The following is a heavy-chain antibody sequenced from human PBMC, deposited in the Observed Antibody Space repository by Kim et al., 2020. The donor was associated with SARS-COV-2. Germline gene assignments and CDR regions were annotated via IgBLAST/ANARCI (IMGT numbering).Heavy chain of an antibody. J-gene: IGHJ6*02. D-gene: IGHD1-1*01. V-gene: IGHV1-18*04. CDR1: GYTFTSYG. CDR2: ISAYNGNT. Sequence: ASVKVSCKASGYTFTSYGISWVRQAPGQGLEWMGWISAYNGNTNYAQKLQGRVTMTTDTSTSTAYMELRSLRSDDTAVYYCAREVWKILDYYYYGMDVWGQGTTVTVSS. CDR3: AREVWKILDYYYYGMDV.